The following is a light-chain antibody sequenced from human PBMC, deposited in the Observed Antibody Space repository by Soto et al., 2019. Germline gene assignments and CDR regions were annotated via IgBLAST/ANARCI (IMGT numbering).Light chain of an antibody. CDR3: QQYTNWPWT. J-gene: IGKJ1*01. Sequence: EVVMTQSPATLSLSPGERATLSCRASQTVGSIVAWYQQRPGQAPRLLIYGASTRASGITDRFGGRGFGTDFTLTISSLQSGDLAVYYCQQYTNWPWTFGHGTKVEIK. V-gene: IGKV3-15*01. CDR1: QTVGSI. CDR2: GAS.